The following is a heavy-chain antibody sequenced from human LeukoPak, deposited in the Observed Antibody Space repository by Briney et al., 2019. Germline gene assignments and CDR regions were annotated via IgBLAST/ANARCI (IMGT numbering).Heavy chain of an antibody. CDR3: AKADTGIVGATLGSRFCCY. D-gene: IGHD1-26*01. CDR1: GGSISSSSYY. CDR2: IYYSGST. V-gene: IGHV4-39*01. J-gene: IGHJ4*02. Sequence: SETLSLTCTVSGGSISSSSYYWGWIRQPPGKGLEWIGSIYYSGSTYYNPSLKSRVTISVDTSKNQFSLKLSSVTAADTAVYYCAKADTGIVGATLGSRFCCYWGQGTLVTVSP.